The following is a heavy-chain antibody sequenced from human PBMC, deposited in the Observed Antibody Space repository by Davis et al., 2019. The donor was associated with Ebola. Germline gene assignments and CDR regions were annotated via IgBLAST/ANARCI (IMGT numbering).Heavy chain of an antibody. Sequence: GESLKISCAASGFTFSSYWMSWVRQAPGKGLEWVANIKQDGSEKYYVDSVKGRFTISRDNAKNSLYLQMNSLRAEDTAVYYCARDRGPHDYWGQGTLVTVSS. CDR2: IKQDGSEK. V-gene: IGHV3-7*01. CDR3: ARDRGPHDY. J-gene: IGHJ4*02. D-gene: IGHD3-10*01. CDR1: GFTFSSYW.